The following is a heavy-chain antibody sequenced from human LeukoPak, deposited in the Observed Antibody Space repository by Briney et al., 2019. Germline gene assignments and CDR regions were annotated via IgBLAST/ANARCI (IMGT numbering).Heavy chain of an antibody. V-gene: IGHV6-1*01. CDR3: ARDRTFEADTSENWFDP. J-gene: IGHJ5*02. D-gene: IGHD3-16*01. CDR1: GDSVSSNSAA. CDR2: TYYRSKWYN. Sequence: SQTLSLTCAISGDSVSSNSAAWNWIRQSPSSGLEWLGRTYYRSKWYNDYAVSVKSRITINPDTSKNQFSLQLNSVTPEDTAVYYCARDRTFEADTSENWFDPWGQGTLVTVSS.